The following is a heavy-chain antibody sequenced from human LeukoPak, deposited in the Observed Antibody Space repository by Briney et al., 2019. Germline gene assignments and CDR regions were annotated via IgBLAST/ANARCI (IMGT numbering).Heavy chain of an antibody. V-gene: IGHV3-23*01. CDR1: GFTFSNIA. D-gene: IGHD1-26*01. Sequence: GGSLRLSCAASGFTFSNIAMSWVRQAPGKGLEWGSGISGSGGSTYYADSVKGRFTISRDNSKNTLYVQMNSLRAEDTAVYYCAKDLSCIDWGQGTLVIVSS. J-gene: IGHJ4*02. CDR2: ISGSGGST. CDR3: AKDLSCID.